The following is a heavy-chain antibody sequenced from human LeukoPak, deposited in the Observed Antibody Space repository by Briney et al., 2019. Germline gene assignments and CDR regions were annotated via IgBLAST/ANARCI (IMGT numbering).Heavy chain of an antibody. CDR3: ARARESMATAGSYFDY. J-gene: IGHJ4*02. V-gene: IGHV4-30-2*01. Sequence: PSQTLSLTCAVSGGSISCGDYSWSWIRQPPGSGLEWIGYIWHSGHTNYNPSLRSRVTISLARSNNQFSLRLSSVTAADTAVYYCARARESMATAGSYFDYWGQGTLVTVSS. D-gene: IGHD6-13*01. CDR1: GGSISCGDYS. CDR2: IWHSGHT.